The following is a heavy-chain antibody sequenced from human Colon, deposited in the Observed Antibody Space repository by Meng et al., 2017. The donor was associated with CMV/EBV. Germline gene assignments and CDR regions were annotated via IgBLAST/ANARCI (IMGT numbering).Heavy chain of an antibody. J-gene: IGHJ6*02. D-gene: IGHD2-2*01. V-gene: IGHV3-21*01. CDR2: ISSSTSDI. CDR3: AREICSGTFCYFYFGMDV. CDR1: GFIFSNFN. Sequence: GGSLRLSCAATGFIFSNFNMNWVRQAPGKGLEWVSSISSSTSDIYYAEPVKGRFTISRDNVKNSLYLQMNSLTAEDTATYYCAREICSGTFCYFYFGMDVWGQGTTVTVSS.